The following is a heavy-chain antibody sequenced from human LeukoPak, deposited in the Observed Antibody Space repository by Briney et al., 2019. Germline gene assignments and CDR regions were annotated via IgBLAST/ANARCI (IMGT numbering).Heavy chain of an antibody. Sequence: GGSLRLSCAASGFTFSNYWMSWMRQAPGKGLEWVANIKYDGDEEYYVDSVKGRFTISRDNAKNSLFLQLNSLRVEDTAVYYCKSGGAAPGSFDNWGQGTLVTVSP. CDR2: IKYDGDEE. J-gene: IGHJ4*02. CDR1: GFTFSNYW. D-gene: IGHD6-13*01. CDR3: KSGGAAPGSFDN. V-gene: IGHV3-7*01.